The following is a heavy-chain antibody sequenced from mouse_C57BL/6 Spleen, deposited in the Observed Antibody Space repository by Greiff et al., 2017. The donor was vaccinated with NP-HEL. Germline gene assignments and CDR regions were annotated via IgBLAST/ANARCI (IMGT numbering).Heavy chain of an antibody. CDR1: GYTFTSYW. J-gene: IGHJ3*01. Sequence: QVQLKQPGTELVKPGASVKLSCKASGYTFTSYWMHWVKQRPGQGLEWIGNINPSNGGTNYNEKFKSKATLTVDKSSSTAYMQLSSLTSEDSAVYYCARETYRITAWFAYWGQGTLVTVSA. CDR3: ARETYRITAWFAY. V-gene: IGHV1-53*01. CDR2: INPSNGGT. D-gene: IGHD2-14*01.